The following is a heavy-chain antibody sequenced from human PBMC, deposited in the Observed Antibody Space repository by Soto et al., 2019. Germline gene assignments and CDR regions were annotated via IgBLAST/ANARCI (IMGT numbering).Heavy chain of an antibody. V-gene: IGHV3-53*01. J-gene: IGHJ6*02. CDR1: GFTVSSNH. CDR3: ARTATELGMSYYYYGMDV. D-gene: IGHD7-27*01. CDR2: IYSGGST. Sequence: PGGSRRFSGVAAGFTVSSNHMSWVPQAPGKGLGWVSVIYSGGSTYYRDSVKGRFTISRDNAKNTLYLQMNSLRAEDTAVYYCARTATELGMSYYYYGMDVWGQGTTVTVSS.